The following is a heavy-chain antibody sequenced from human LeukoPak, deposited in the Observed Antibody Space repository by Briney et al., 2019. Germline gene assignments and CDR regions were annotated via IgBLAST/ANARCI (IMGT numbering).Heavy chain of an antibody. CDR2: MNPNTGDT. J-gene: IGHJ6*04. Sequence: ASVKVSCKASGYTSTSYDINWVRQATGQGLEWMGWMNPNTGDTGYAQKFQGRVTLTRNTSISTAYMELSSLRSEDTAVYYCARDPYYGSGRYRYGMDVWGKGTTVTISS. CDR1: GYTSTSYD. CDR3: ARDPYYGSGRYRYGMDV. D-gene: IGHD3-10*01. V-gene: IGHV1-8*01.